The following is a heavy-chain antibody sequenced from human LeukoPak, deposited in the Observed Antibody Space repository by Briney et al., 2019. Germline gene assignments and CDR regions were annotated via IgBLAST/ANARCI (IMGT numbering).Heavy chain of an antibody. CDR2: INPNSGGT. CDR1: AYTFTGYY. CDR3: ARDTPFGLMSRLLFDY. V-gene: IGHV1-2*02. Sequence: GASVKVSCKASAYTFTGYYMHWVRQAPGQGLEWMGWINPNSGGTNYAQQFQGRVTMTRDTSISTAYMELSRLRSDDSAVYYCARDTPFGLMSRLLFDYWGQGTLVSVSS. J-gene: IGHJ4*02. D-gene: IGHD3-10*01.